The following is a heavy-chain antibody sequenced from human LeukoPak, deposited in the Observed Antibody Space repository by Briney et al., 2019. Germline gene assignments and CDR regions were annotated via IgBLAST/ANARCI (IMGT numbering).Heavy chain of an antibody. D-gene: IGHD2-2*01. Sequence: SETLSLTCAVYGGSFSGYYWSWIRQPPGKGLEWIGEINHSGSTNYNPSLKSRVTISVDTSKNQFSLKLSSVTAADTAVYYCARKGEYQLLLRYFDYWGQGTLVTVSS. CDR2: INHSGST. J-gene: IGHJ4*02. V-gene: IGHV4-34*01. CDR3: ARKGEYQLLLRYFDY. CDR1: GGSFSGYY.